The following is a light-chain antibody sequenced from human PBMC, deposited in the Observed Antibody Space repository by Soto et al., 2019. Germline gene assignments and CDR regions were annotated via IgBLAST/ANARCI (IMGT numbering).Light chain of an antibody. CDR1: QSVSSNY. Sequence: EIVLTQSPGTLSLSPGERATLSCRASQSVSSNYLVWYQQKPGQAPRLLIYAASSRATGIPDRFSGSGSGTDFTLTISRLEPEDFAVYYCQQYGSSPITFGQGTRLENK. CDR3: QQYGSSPIT. J-gene: IGKJ5*01. V-gene: IGKV3-20*01. CDR2: AAS.